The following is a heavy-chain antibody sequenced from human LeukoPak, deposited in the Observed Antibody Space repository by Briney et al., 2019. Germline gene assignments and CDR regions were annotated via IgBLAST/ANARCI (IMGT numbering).Heavy chain of an antibody. D-gene: IGHD3-22*01. CDR2: IYYSGST. V-gene: IGHV4-39*02. CDR1: GGSIRSGSHY. CDR3: AKRDDSGGNLVDL. J-gene: IGHJ4*02. Sequence: SETLSLTCTVSGGSIRSGSHYWAWIRQPPGKGLEWIGRIYYSGSTYYNPSLENRVTISIDTSKNHFPPKLSSLSAADTSVYYCAKRDDSGGNLVDLWGQGTLVTVS.